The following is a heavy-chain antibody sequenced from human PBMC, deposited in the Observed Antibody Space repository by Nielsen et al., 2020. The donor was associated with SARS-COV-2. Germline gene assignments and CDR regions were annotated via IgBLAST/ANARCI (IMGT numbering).Heavy chain of an antibody. CDR2: IYYSGST. J-gene: IGHJ4*02. CDR3: ARGSGVNYDFWSGYYTTDYFDY. CDR1: GGSISSGGYY. V-gene: IGHV4-31*03. D-gene: IGHD3-3*01. Sequence: SETLSLTCTVSGGSISSGGYYWSWIRQHPGKGLEWIGYIYYSGSTYYNPSLKSRVTISVDTSKNQFSLKLSSVTAADTAVYYCARGSGVNYDFWSGYYTTDYFDYWGQGTLVTVSS.